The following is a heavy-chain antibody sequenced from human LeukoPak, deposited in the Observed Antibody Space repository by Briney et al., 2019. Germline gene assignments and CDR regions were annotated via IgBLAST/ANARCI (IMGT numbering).Heavy chain of an antibody. J-gene: IGHJ3*02. Sequence: SETLSLTCTVSGGSTSSGSYYWSWIRQPAGKGLEWIGRIYTSGSTNYNPSLKSRVTISVDTSKNQFPLKLSSVTAADTAVYYCATVSHHRRYAFDIWGQGTMVTVSS. CDR3: ATVSHHRRYAFDI. V-gene: IGHV4-61*02. CDR2: IYTSGST. CDR1: GGSTSSGSYY. D-gene: IGHD1-14*01.